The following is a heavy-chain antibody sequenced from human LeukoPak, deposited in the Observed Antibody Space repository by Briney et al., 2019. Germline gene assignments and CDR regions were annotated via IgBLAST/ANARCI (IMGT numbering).Heavy chain of an antibody. CDR1: GFTFSSYW. D-gene: IGHD6-6*01. J-gene: IGHJ4*02. CDR2: INQAGNEK. CDR3: ATHPDSSFSF. V-gene: IGHV3-7*01. Sequence: GGSLRLSCAASGFTFSSYWMSWVRQAPGRGLEWVANINQAGNEKNYAASVKGRFTLSRDNGKNSLYLQMDSLRTDDTAVYYCATHPDSSFSFWGQGTLVTVSS.